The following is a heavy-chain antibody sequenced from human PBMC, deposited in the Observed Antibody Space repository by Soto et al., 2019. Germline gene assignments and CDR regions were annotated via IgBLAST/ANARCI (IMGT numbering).Heavy chain of an antibody. V-gene: IGHV4-59*08. Sequence: QVQLQESGPGLVKPSETLSLTCTVSGGSISSYYWSWIRQPPGKGLEWIGYIYYSGSTNYNPSPKSRVTISVDTSKNQFSLKLSSVTAADTAVYYCARRGSSSRFFDYWCQGTLVTVSS. CDR1: GGSISSYY. J-gene: IGHJ4*02. D-gene: IGHD6-13*01. CDR3: ARRGSSSRFFDY. CDR2: IYYSGST.